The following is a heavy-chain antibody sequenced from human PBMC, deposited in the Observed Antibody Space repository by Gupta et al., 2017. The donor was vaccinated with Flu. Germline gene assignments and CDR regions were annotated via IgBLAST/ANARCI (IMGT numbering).Heavy chain of an antibody. V-gene: IGHV3-23*01. D-gene: IGHD3-10*01. CDR3: AKRLDYGSRKSAWLLPKSIYMDV. J-gene: IGHJ6*03. Sequence: QTPGKGLEWVSSISGPGDSTYYADSVKGRFTISRDNSKNTLYLHMNSLRAEDTAVYYCAKRLDYGSRKSAWLLPKSIYMDVWGKGTTVTVSS. CDR2: ISGPGDST.